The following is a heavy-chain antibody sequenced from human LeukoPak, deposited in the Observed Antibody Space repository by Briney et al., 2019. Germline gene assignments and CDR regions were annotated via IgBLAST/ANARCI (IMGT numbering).Heavy chain of an antibody. J-gene: IGHJ4*02. V-gene: IGHV3-53*01. CDR1: GFTVSSNY. D-gene: IGHD6-19*01. CDR2: IYSGGST. Sequence: GGSLRHSCAASGFTVSSNYMSWVRQAPGKGLEWVSVIYSGGSTYYADSVKGRFTISRDNSKNTLYLQMNSLRAEDTAVYYCASLAVAVRGVGYWGQGTLVTVSS. CDR3: ASLAVAVRGVGY.